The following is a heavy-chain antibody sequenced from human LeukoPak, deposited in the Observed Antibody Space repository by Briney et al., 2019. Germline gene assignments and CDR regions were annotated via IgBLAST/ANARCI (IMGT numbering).Heavy chain of an antibody. J-gene: IGHJ3*01. Sequence: PGGSLRLSCAASGFTFSSYSMNWVRQAPGKGLEWVSSISSSSSYIYYADSVKGRFTISRDNAKNSLYLQMDSLRAEDTAVYYCARGDIAVAPSGAFDVWGQGTMVTVSS. D-gene: IGHD6-19*01. CDR2: ISSSSSYI. V-gene: IGHV3-21*04. CDR3: ARGDIAVAPSGAFDV. CDR1: GFTFSSYS.